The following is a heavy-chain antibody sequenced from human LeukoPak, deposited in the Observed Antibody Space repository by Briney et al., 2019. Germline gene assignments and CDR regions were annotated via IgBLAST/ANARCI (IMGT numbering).Heavy chain of an antibody. V-gene: IGHV4-38-2*02. Sequence: PSETLSLTCTVSGYSISSGYYWGWIRQPPGKGLEWIGSIYHSGSTYYNPSLTSRVTISVDTSKNQFSLKLSSVTAADTAVYYCARVIGGSYYRDYYYYMDVWGKGTTVTVSS. CDR3: ARVIGGSYYRDYYYYMDV. D-gene: IGHD1-26*01. CDR2: IYHSGST. CDR1: GYSISSGYY. J-gene: IGHJ6*03.